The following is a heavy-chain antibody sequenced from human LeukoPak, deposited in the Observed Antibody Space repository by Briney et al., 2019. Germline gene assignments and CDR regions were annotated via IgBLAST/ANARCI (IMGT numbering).Heavy chain of an antibody. V-gene: IGHV4-38-2*01. J-gene: IGHJ5*02. CDR2: IYRSGTT. Sequence: SETLSLTRAVSGYSLGTDYSWGWIRQPPEKGLEWIGRIYRSGTTSYNPSLQSRVTISVDTSKNQFSLKLSSVTAADTAVYYCARHGIPYSSSWYVWFDPWGKGTLVTVSS. CDR1: GYSLGTDYS. D-gene: IGHD6-13*01. CDR3: ARHGIPYSSSWYVWFDP.